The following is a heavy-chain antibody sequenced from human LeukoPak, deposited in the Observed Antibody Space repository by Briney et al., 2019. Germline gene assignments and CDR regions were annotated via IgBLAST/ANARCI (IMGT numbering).Heavy chain of an antibody. CDR3: ARDPGRRNDYWSGYQDS. V-gene: IGHV3-21*04. Sequence: GGSLRLSCAASGFALTGYSMNWVRQAPGKGLEWVSSITSTSTYIYYTDSVKGRFTTSRDNAKNSLYLQMNSLRAEDTAVYYCARDPGRRNDYWSGYQDSWGQGTLVTVSS. CDR2: ITSTSTYI. CDR1: GFALTGYS. D-gene: IGHD3-3*01. J-gene: IGHJ4*02.